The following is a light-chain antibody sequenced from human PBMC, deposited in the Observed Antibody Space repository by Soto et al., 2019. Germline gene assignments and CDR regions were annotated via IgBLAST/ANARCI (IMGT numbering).Light chain of an antibody. V-gene: IGKV3-15*01. Sequence: IVLTQSPAPLSVSPGERATLFRRASQTVSRNLAWYQQRPGQAPRLLIYDISNRAAGVPARFSGSGSETEFTLTIRSLQSEDFAVYFCQQYNNWPSFGQGTRLEIK. CDR3: QQYNNWPS. J-gene: IGKJ5*01. CDR2: DIS. CDR1: QTVSRN.